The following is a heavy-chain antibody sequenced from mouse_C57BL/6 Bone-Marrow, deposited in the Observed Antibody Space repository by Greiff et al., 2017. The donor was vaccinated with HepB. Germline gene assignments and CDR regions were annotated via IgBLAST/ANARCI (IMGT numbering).Heavy chain of an antibody. CDR2: ISGGGGNT. CDR3: ARHGYYYGSGGFAY. CDR1: GFTFSSYT. D-gene: IGHD1-1*01. V-gene: IGHV5-9*01. Sequence: EVQGVESGGGLVKPGGSLKLSCAASGFTFSSYTMSWVRQTPEKRLEWVATISGGGGNTYYPDSVKGRFTISRDNAKNTLYLQMSSLRSEDTALYYCARHGYYYGSGGFAYWGQGTLVTVSA. J-gene: IGHJ3*01.